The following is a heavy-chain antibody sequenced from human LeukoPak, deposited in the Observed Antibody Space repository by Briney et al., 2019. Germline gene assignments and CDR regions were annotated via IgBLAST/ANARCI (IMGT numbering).Heavy chain of an antibody. D-gene: IGHD3-10*01. Sequence: GSLRLSCAASGFNVSTRYMSWVRQAPGKGLEWIGYISYSGSTNYNPSLKSRVIISVDTSKNQFSLKLSSVTAADTAVYYCASRWFGELAHFDYWGQGTLVTVSS. CDR1: GFNVSTRY. J-gene: IGHJ4*02. CDR2: ISYSGST. CDR3: ASRWFGELAHFDY. V-gene: IGHV4-59*02.